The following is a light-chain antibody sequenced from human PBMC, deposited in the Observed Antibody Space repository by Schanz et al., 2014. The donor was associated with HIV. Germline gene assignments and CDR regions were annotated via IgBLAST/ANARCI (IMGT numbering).Light chain of an antibody. CDR2: DVT. V-gene: IGLV2-14*03. J-gene: IGLJ2*01. Sequence: QSALTQPASVSGSPGQSITISCTGTSSDVGADNSVSWYQQHPGRAPRLLVYDVTYRPSGVSNRFSGSKSGNTASLTISGLQPEDEADYYCISYAGSNNLVFGGGTKLTVL. CDR1: SSDVGADNS. CDR3: ISYAGSNNLV.